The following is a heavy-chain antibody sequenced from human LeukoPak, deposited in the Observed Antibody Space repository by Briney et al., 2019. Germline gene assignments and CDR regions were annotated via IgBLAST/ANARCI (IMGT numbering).Heavy chain of an antibody. J-gene: IGHJ4*02. Sequence: ASVMVSCKASGYTFTGYYMHWVRQAPGQGLEWMGWINPNSGGTNYAQKFQGRVTMTRDTSISTAYMELSRLRSDDTAVYYCARCSGNYMCYFDYWGQGTLVTVSS. V-gene: IGHV1-2*02. CDR2: INPNSGGT. D-gene: IGHD1-7*01. CDR3: ARCSGNYMCYFDY. CDR1: GYTFTGYY.